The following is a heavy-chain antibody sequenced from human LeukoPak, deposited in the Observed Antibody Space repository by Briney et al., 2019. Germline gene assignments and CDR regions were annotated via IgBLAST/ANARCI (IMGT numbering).Heavy chain of an antibody. J-gene: IGHJ5*02. CDR2: ISYDGSNK. CDR1: GFTFSSYA. CDR3: ARLVGQQLGNNWFDP. Sequence: GRSLRLSCAASGFTFSSYAMHWVRQAPGKGLEWVAVISYDGSNKYYADSVKGRFTISRDNSKNTLYLQMNSLRAEDTAVYYCARLVGQQLGNNWFDPWGQGTLVTVSS. D-gene: IGHD6-13*01. V-gene: IGHV3-30*04.